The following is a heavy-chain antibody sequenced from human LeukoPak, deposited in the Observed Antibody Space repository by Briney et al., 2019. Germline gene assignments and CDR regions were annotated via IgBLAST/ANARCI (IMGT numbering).Heavy chain of an antibody. CDR3: AKLWPDGWELLSAFDI. D-gene: IGHD1-26*01. CDR1: GFTFSDYN. V-gene: IGHV3-30*18. CDR2: ISYDGSNK. J-gene: IGHJ3*02. Sequence: PGGSLRLSCAASGFTFSDYNMNWVRQAPGKGLEWVAVISYDGSNKYYADSVKGRFTISRDNSKNTLYLQMNSLRAEDTAVYYCAKLWPDGWELLSAFDIWGQGTMVTVSS.